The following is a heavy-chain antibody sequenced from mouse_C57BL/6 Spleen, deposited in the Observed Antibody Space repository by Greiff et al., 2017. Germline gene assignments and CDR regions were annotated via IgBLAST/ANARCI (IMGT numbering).Heavy chain of an antibody. CDR2: IYPGGGYT. D-gene: IGHD1-1*01. Sequence: QVQLQQSGAELVRPGTSVKMSCKASGYTFTNYWIGWAKQRPGHGLEWIGDIYPGGGYTNYNEKFKGKATLTADKSSSTAYMQFSSLTSEDSAIYYCARAIYYGSPYYFDYWGQGTTLTVSS. CDR1: GYTFTNYW. CDR3: ARAIYYGSPYYFDY. V-gene: IGHV1-63*01. J-gene: IGHJ2*01.